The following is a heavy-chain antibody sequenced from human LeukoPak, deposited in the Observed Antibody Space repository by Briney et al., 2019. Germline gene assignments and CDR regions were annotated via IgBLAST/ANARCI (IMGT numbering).Heavy chain of an antibody. CDR1: GYTFTSYG. Sequence: ASVKVSCKASGYTFTSYGISWVRQASGQGLEWMGWISAYNGNTNYAQKLQGRVTMTTDTSTSTAYMELRSLRSDDTAVYYCARDIVVVPAAWEYFDYWGQGTLVTVSS. V-gene: IGHV1-18*01. CDR3: ARDIVVVPAAWEYFDY. J-gene: IGHJ4*02. D-gene: IGHD2-2*01. CDR2: ISAYNGNT.